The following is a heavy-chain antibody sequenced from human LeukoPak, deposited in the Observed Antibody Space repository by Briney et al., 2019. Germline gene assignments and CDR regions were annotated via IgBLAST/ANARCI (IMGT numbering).Heavy chain of an antibody. V-gene: IGHV3-64*01. CDR3: ARLATLYSSGWYNPLDY. D-gene: IGHD6-19*01. J-gene: IGHJ4*02. CDR2: ISSNEGST. Sequence: PGGSLRLSCAASGFTFGSYAMHWVRQAPGKGLEYVSAISSNEGSTYYANSVKGRFTISRDNFKNTLYLQMGSLRAEDMAVYYCARLATLYSSGWYNPLDYWGQGTLVTVSS. CDR1: GFTFGSYA.